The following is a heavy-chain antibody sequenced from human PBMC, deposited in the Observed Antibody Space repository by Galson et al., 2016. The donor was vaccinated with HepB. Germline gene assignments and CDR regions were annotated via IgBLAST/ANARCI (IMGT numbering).Heavy chain of an antibody. D-gene: IGHD4-23*01. CDR3: AKSGGYFEY. Sequence: SETLSLTCTVSGGSLTYYYWSWIRQPPGKGLEWIGYIYYSGITNYNPSLKSRVTISVDTSKNQFSLKLSSVTAADTAVYYCAKSGGYFEYWGQGTLVTVSS. V-gene: IGHV4-59*08. CDR1: GGSLTYYY. J-gene: IGHJ4*02. CDR2: IYYSGIT.